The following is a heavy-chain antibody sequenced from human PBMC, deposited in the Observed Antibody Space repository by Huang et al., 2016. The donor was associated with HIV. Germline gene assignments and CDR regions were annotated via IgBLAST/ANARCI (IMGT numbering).Heavy chain of an antibody. CDR2: ISGYNGNT. D-gene: IGHD3-10*01. CDR3: ARQGFGRSDAFDI. V-gene: IGHV1-18*01. Sequence: VQLVQSESEAKKPGASVKVSCKASDYTFNTYGINWVRQAPGQGLEWMGWISGYNGNTKYAQKCQDRVTLTTDKSTTTAYMELMTLLSDDTAVYYCARQGFGRSDAFDIWGQGTMVSVSS. CDR1: DYTFNTYG. J-gene: IGHJ3*02.